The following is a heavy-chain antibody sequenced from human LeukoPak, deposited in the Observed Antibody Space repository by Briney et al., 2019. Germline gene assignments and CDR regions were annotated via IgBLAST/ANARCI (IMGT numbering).Heavy chain of an antibody. CDR2: ISYDGSNK. CDR3: ARGGRELPFDY. V-gene: IGHV3-30-3*01. D-gene: IGHD1-26*01. CDR1: GFTFSSYA. Sequence: GGSLRLSCAASGFTFSSYAMHWVRQAPGKGLEWVAVISYDGSNKYYADSVKGRFTISRDNSKNTLYLQMNSLRAEDTAVYYCARGGRELPFDYWGQGTLVTVSS. J-gene: IGHJ4*02.